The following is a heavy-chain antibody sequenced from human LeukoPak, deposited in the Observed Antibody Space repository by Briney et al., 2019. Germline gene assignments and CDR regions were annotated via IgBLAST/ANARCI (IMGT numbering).Heavy chain of an antibody. J-gene: IGHJ4*02. CDR1: GGTXSSYA. V-gene: IGHV1-69*04. CDR3: ARVSSLAWFGDIDY. Sequence: SVKVSCKASGGTXSSYAISWVRQAPGQGLEWMGRIIPILGIANYAQKFQGRVTITADKSTSTAYMELSSLRSEDTAVYYCARVSSLAWFGDIDYWGQGTLVTVSS. D-gene: IGHD3-10*01. CDR2: IIPILGIA.